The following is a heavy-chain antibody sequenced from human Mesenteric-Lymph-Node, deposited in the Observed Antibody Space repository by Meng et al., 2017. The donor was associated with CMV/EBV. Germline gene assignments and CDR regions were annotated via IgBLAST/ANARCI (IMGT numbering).Heavy chain of an antibody. Sequence: GESLKIPCVASGFSFSDYWMHWVRQVPGQGLEWVSHINSDGSNRRYADSVKGRFTISRDNAKNTLYLQMNSLRAEDTAVYYCARVVAARRDDAFDIWGQGAMVTVSS. J-gene: IGHJ3*02. CDR3: ARVVAARRDDAFDI. CDR2: INSDGSNR. CDR1: GFSFSDYW. V-gene: IGHV3-74*01. D-gene: IGHD6-6*01.